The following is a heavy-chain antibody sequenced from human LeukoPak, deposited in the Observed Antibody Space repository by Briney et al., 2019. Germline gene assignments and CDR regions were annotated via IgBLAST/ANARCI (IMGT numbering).Heavy chain of an antibody. CDR3: AKDIKAVAGTSSHMDV. V-gene: IGHV3-43D*03. D-gene: IGHD6-19*01. J-gene: IGHJ6*03. CDR1: GFTFDDYA. CDR2: ISWDGGYT. Sequence: QPGGALRLSCAASGFTFDDYAMHWVRQAPGKGLEWVSLISWDGGYTYYADSVKGRFTISRDNSKNSLYLQMNSLRVEDTALYYCAKDIKAVAGTSSHMDVWGKGTTVTVSS.